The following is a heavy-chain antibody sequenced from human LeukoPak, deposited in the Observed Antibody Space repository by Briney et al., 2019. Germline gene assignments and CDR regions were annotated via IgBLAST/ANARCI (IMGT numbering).Heavy chain of an antibody. CDR1: GFTFSSYG. V-gene: IGHV3-30*03. CDR2: ISYDGSNK. D-gene: IGHD2-15*01. Sequence: TGGSLRLSCAASGFTFSSYGMHWVRQAPGKGLEWVAVISYDGSNKYYADSVKGRFTISRDNSKNTLYLQMNSLRAEDTAVYYCARGYCSGGSCYSPDAFDIWGQGTMVTVSS. CDR3: ARGYCSGGSCYSPDAFDI. J-gene: IGHJ3*02.